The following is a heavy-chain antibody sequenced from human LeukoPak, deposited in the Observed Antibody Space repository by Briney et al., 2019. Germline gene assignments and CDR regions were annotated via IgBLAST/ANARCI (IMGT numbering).Heavy chain of an antibody. CDR3: ARGGLGNWFDP. Sequence: SETLSLTCTVSGGSISSGAYSWSWIRQPPGKGLEWIGYIYYSGSTNYNPSLKSRVTISVDTSKNQFSLKLSSVTAADTAVYYCARGGLGNWFDPWGQGTLVTVSS. V-gene: IGHV4-61*08. CDR1: GGSISSGAYS. CDR2: IYYSGST. D-gene: IGHD5/OR15-5a*01. J-gene: IGHJ5*02.